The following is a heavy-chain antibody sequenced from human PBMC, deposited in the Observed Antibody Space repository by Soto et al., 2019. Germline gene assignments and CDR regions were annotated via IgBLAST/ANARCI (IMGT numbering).Heavy chain of an antibody. CDR1: GFTFSNYA. CDR3: AKEPIAGTISPNWFDP. V-gene: IGHV3-23*01. Sequence: GGSPRLSCEASGFTFSNYAMSWVRQAPGKGLEWVSGISGSGDSTYYEDSVKGRFTISRDISRSTLFLQMNNLRAEDTAVYYCAKEPIAGTISPNWFDPWGQGTLVTVSS. D-gene: IGHD1-7*01. J-gene: IGHJ5*02. CDR2: ISGSGDST.